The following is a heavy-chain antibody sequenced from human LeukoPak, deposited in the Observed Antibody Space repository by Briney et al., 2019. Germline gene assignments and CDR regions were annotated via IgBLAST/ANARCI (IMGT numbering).Heavy chain of an antibody. D-gene: IGHD5-18*01. V-gene: IGHV4-59*01. Sequence: SETLSLTCTVSGGSISSYYWSWIRQPPGKGLEWIGYTYYSGSTNYNPSLKSRVTISVDTSKNQFSLKLSSVTAADTAVYYCARTAHDVFYWFDPWGQGTLVTVSS. CDR3: ARTAHDVFYWFDP. CDR1: GGSISSYY. J-gene: IGHJ5*02. CDR2: TYYSGST.